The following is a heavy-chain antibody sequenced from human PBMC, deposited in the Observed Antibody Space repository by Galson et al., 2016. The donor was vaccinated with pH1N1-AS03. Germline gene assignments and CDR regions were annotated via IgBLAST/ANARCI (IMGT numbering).Heavy chain of an antibody. CDR2: ISFSSTYI. CDR1: GFAFSSHS. V-gene: IGHV3-21*01. J-gene: IGHJ6*02. CDR3: ARVLSTAAGHSLDA. D-gene: IGHD6-13*01. Sequence: SLRLSCAASGFAFSSHSMNWVRQAPGKGLEWVSAISFSSTYIYYADSVQGRFTISRDDAKNSLHLQMSSLRVEDTAVYYSARVLSTAAGHSLDAWGQGTTVTVSS.